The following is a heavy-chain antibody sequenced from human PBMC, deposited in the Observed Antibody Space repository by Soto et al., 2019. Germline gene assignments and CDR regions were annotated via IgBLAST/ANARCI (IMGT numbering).Heavy chain of an antibody. V-gene: IGHV1-3*01. CDR3: AIGFCGSICPYFQY. CDR1: GYTFTSYT. Sequence: QVQLVQSGAEVKKPGASVKVSCQTSGYTFTSYTIQWVRQAPGQRLEWMGRISGGSGNTVYSEKFQGRVTSTRDTSASTAYMELSGLRPEDTAVYYCAIGFCGSICPYFQYWGQGTLVSVSS. J-gene: IGHJ1*01. D-gene: IGHD2-8*02. CDR2: ISGGSGNT.